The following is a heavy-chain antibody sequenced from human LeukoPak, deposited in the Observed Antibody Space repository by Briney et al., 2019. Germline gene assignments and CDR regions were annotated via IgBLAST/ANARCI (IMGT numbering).Heavy chain of an antibody. CDR2: ISGSGGST. CDR3: ASDSVVVAATFYY. J-gene: IGHJ4*02. V-gene: IGHV3-23*01. Sequence: GGSLRLSCAASGFTFSNYAMSWVRQAPGKGLEWVSAISGSGGSTYYADSVKGRFTISRDNSKNTLYLQMNSLRAEDTAVYYCASDSVVVAATFYYWGQGTLVTVSS. CDR1: GFTFSNYA. D-gene: IGHD2-15*01.